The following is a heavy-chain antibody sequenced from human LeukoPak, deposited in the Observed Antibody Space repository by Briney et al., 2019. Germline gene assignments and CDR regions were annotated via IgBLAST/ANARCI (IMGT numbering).Heavy chain of an antibody. CDR3: ARFRLGAFDI. D-gene: IGHD1-26*01. V-gene: IGHV3-74*01. J-gene: IGHJ3*02. Sequence: PGGSLRLSCVASGFTFSTYWMNWVRQAPGKGLVRVSHINSDGSTTNYADSVKGRFTISRDNAKNTLYLQMNSLRAEDTAVYYCARFRLGAFDIWGQGPMVTVSS. CDR2: INSDGSTT. CDR1: GFTFSTYW.